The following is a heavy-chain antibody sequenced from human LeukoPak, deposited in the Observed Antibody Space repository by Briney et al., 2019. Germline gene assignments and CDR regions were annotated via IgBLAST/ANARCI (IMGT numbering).Heavy chain of an antibody. CDR3: ARIGYCSSTSCYHLDY. J-gene: IGHJ4*02. V-gene: IGHV1-18*01. CDR1: GYTFTSYG. CDR2: ISAYNGNT. Sequence: ASVKVSCKASGYTFTSYGISWVRQAPGQGLEWMGWISAYNGNTNYAQKLQGRVTMTTDTSTSTAYMELRSLRSGDTAVYYCARIGYCSSTSCYHLDYWGQGTLVTVSS. D-gene: IGHD2-2*01.